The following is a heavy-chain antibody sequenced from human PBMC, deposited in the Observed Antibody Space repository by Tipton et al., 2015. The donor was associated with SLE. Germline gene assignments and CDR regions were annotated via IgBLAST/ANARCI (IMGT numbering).Heavy chain of an antibody. D-gene: IGHD1-26*01. CDR1: GYTFTSYG. CDR3: ARAGGSYFLYYFDY. CDR2: ISAYNGNT. Sequence: QLVQSGAEVKKPGASVKVSCKASGYTFTSYGISWVRQAPGQGLEWMGWISAYNGNTNYAQKFQGRVTITADESTSTAYMELSSLRSEDTAVYYCARAGGSYFLYYFDYWGQGTLVTVSS. J-gene: IGHJ4*02. V-gene: IGHV1-18*04.